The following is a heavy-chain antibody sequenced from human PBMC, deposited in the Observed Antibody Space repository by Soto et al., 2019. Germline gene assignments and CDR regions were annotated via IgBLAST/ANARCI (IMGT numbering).Heavy chain of an antibody. CDR1: GFTSDDYDYA. CDR3: PRDGDFYGLDV. CDR2: IRGSTYGGTT. D-gene: IGHD3-3*01. V-gene: IGHV3-49*04. Sequence: LRLSCTFSGFTSDDYDYALTWVRQAPGKGLQWLGLIRGSTYGGTTEYAASVKGRFTISRDDSKGITYLQMNSLKTEDTAVYYCPRDGDFYGLDVWGQGTTVTVSS. J-gene: IGHJ6*02.